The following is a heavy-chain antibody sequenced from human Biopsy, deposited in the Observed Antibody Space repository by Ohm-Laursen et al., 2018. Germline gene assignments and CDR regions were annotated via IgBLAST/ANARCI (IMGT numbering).Heavy chain of an antibody. J-gene: IGHJ2*01. CDR2: IYYTGST. CDR1: GGSISSYY. D-gene: IGHD1-26*01. CDR3: ARHAPSYSGSYWRYFDL. V-gene: IGHV4-59*08. Sequence: GTLSLTCTVSGGSISSYYWSWIRQPPGKGLEWIGYIYYTGSTNYNPSLKSQVTISVDTSMNHLPLRLTSVTAADTAVYYCARHAPSYSGSYWRYFDLWGRGTLVTVSS.